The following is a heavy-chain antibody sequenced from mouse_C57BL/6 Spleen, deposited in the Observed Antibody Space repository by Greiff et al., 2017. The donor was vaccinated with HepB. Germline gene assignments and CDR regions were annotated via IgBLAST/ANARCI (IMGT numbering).Heavy chain of an antibody. D-gene: IGHD2-1*01. CDR1: GFTFTSYW. CDR2: IDPSDSYT. CDR3: ARYYGNNPDY. Sequence: QVHVKQPGAELVMPGASVKLSCKASGFTFTSYWMHWVKQRPGQGLEWIGEIDPSDSYTNYNQKFKGKSTLTVDKSSSTAYMQLSSLTSEDSAVYYCARYYGNNPDYWGQGTTLTVSS. J-gene: IGHJ2*01. V-gene: IGHV1-69*01.